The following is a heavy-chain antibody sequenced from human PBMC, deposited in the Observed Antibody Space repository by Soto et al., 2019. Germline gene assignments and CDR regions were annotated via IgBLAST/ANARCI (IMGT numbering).Heavy chain of an antibody. Sequence: EVQLVESGGGLVQPGGSLRLSCAASGFSFNSYWMYWVRQTPGKGLVWVSRINSDGSNINYADSVKGRFTISRDNAKNTLYLQMNSLRAEDTAVYYCARAYTSTWYVPTNFDYWGQGTLVTVSS. CDR1: GFSFNSYW. CDR2: INSDGSNI. CDR3: ARAYTSTWYVPTNFDY. J-gene: IGHJ4*02. V-gene: IGHV3-74*01. D-gene: IGHD6-13*01.